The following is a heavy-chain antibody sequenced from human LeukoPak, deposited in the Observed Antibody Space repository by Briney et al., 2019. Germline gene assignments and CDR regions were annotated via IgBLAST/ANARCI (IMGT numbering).Heavy chain of an antibody. CDR2: IIPILGIA. CDR3: ITIFGVANYYYYGMDV. Sequence: SVKVSCKASGGTFSSYAISWVGQAPGQGLEWMGRIIPILGIANYAQKFQGRVTITADKSTSTAYMELSSLRSEDTAVYYCITIFGVANYYYYGMDVWGQGTTVTVSS. D-gene: IGHD3-3*01. CDR1: GGTFSSYA. V-gene: IGHV1-69*04. J-gene: IGHJ6*02.